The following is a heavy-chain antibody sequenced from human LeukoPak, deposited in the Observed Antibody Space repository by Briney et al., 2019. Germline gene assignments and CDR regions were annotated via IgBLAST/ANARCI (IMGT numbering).Heavy chain of an antibody. CDR2: ISAYNGNT. CDR3: ARTWYYYDSSGTYYFDF. V-gene: IGHV1-18*01. Sequence: ASVKVSCKASGYTFSSYGIRWVRQAPGQGLEWMGWISAYNGNTNYAQKLQGRVAMTTDTSTSTAYMELRSLRSDDTAVYYCARTWYYYDSSGTYYFDFWGQGTLVTVSS. D-gene: IGHD3-22*01. J-gene: IGHJ4*02. CDR1: GYTFSSYG.